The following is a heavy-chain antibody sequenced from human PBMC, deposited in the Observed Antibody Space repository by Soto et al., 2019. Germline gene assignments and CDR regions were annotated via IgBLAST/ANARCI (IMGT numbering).Heavy chain of an antibody. D-gene: IGHD2-2*01. V-gene: IGHV3-21*01. J-gene: IGHJ4*02. CDR2: ISSSSSYI. Sequence: GGSLRLSCAASGFTFSSYSMNWVRQAPGKGLEWVSSISSSSSYIYYADSVKGRFTISRDNAKNSLYLQMNSLRAEDTAVYYCAREMDCSSTSCYFGRGLDYWGQGTLVTVSS. CDR3: AREMDCSSTSCYFGRGLDY. CDR1: GFTFSSYS.